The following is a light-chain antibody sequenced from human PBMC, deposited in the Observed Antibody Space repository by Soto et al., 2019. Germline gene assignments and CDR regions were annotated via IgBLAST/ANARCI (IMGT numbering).Light chain of an antibody. CDR2: AAS. V-gene: IGKV3-20*01. Sequence: EIVLTQSPATLSLSPGERATLSCRASPSVSNYLAWYQQKPGQAPRLLIYAASIRAAGIPDRFSGSGSGTDFTLTISRLEPEDFAVYYCQQYGSAPFTFGGGTKVDI. CDR3: QQYGSAPFT. J-gene: IGKJ4*01. CDR1: PSVSNY.